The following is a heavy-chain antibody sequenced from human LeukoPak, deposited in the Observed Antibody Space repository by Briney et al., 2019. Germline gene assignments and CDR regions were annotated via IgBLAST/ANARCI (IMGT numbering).Heavy chain of an antibody. CDR3: TTVRWADSSGITLGY. CDR1: GFTFSKAW. Sequence: PGGSLRLSCAASGFTFSKAWMSWVRQAPGKGLEWVGRIKSKTGGGTTDYAAPVKDRFSISRDDSKNTMYMQMSSLETEDTAVYYCTTVRWADSSGITLGYWGQGTRVTVSS. J-gene: IGHJ4*02. CDR2: IKSKTGGGTT. V-gene: IGHV3-15*01. D-gene: IGHD3-22*01.